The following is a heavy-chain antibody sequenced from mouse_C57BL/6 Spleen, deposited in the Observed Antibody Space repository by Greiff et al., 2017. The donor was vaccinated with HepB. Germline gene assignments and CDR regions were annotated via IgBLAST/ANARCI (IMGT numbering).Heavy chain of an antibody. CDR2: INYDGSST. Sequence: EVKLVESEGGLVQPGSSMKLSCTASGFTFSDYYMAWVRQVPEKGLEWVANINYDGSSTYYLDSLKSRFIISRDNAKNILYLQMSSLKSEDTATYYCARNDYGSSYLFDYWGQGTTLTVSS. D-gene: IGHD1-1*01. J-gene: IGHJ2*01. V-gene: IGHV5-16*01. CDR1: GFTFSDYY. CDR3: ARNDYGSSYLFDY.